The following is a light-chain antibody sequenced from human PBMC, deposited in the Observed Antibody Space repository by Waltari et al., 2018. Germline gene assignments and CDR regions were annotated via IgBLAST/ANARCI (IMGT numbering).Light chain of an antibody. CDR1: QSISTN. Sequence: EIVLTQSPATLSLSPGDRATLSCRASQSISTNLGWYAQKPGQAPRLLIYDASSMATGIPARCSGSGAGTDFTLTITRLEPEDFAVDYCQQRSNWPFTFGQGTRLEI. CDR3: QQRSNWPFT. V-gene: IGKV3-11*01. CDR2: DAS. J-gene: IGKJ5*01.